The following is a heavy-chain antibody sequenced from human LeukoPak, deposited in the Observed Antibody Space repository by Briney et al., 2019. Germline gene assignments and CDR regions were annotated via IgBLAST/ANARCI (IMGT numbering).Heavy chain of an antibody. D-gene: IGHD6-13*01. CDR2: INWNGGST. J-gene: IGHJ6*03. CDR1: GFTFDDYG. V-gene: IGHV3-20*04. Sequence: PGGSLRLSCAASGFTFDDYGMSWVRQAPGKGLEWVSGINWNGGSTGYADSVKGRLTISRGNAKNSLYLQMNSLRAEDTALYYCARAGIAAAPYMDVWGKGTTVTVSS. CDR3: ARAGIAAAPYMDV.